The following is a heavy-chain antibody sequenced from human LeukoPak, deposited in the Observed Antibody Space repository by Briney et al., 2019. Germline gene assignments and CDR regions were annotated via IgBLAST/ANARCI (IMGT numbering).Heavy chain of an antibody. CDR2: IKSKTDGGTT. J-gene: IGHJ4*02. CDR3: SPGSSSSWYYFDY. V-gene: IGHV3-15*01. CDR1: GFTFSDAW. Sequence: GGSLRLPCAASGFTFSDAWMSWVRQAPGKGLEWVGRIKSKTDGGTTDYAAPVKGRFTISRDDSKNTLYLQMNSLKTEDTAVYYRSPGSSSSWYYFDYWGQGTLGTVSS. D-gene: IGHD6-13*01.